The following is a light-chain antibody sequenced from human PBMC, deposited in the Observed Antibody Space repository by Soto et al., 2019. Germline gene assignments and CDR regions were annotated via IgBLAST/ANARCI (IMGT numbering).Light chain of an antibody. CDR2: GAS. Sequence: EIVMTQSPATLSVSPGERATLSCRASQSFSSNLAWYQQKPGQAPRLLIYGASTRATSIPARFSGSGSGPEFTLTISSLQSEDFAVYYCQQYNNWWTFGQGTKVEIK. CDR1: QSFSSN. CDR3: QQYNNWWT. J-gene: IGKJ1*01. V-gene: IGKV3-15*01.